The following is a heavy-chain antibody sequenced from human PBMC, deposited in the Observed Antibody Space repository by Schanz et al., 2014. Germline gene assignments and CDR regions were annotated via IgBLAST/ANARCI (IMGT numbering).Heavy chain of an antibody. CDR3: ARDGDFDY. CDR1: TSLFSRSV. V-gene: IGHV3-33*08. J-gene: IGHJ4*02. Sequence: DLVESGGGVVQPGRSLTLSCAVSTSLFSRSVIHWVRQAPGKGLEWVAVIWYDGSNKYYADSVKGRFTISRDNSKNTLFLQMSSLRAEDTAVYYCARDGDFDYWGQGTLVTVSS. CDR2: IWYDGSNK.